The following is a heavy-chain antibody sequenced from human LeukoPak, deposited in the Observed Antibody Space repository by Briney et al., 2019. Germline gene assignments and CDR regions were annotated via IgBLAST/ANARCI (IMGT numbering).Heavy chain of an antibody. CDR3: AGDRGYGDYDFDY. V-gene: IGHV3-48*03. CDR1: GFTFSSYE. D-gene: IGHD4-17*01. Sequence: PGGSLRLSCAASGFTFSSYEMNWVRQAPGKGLEWGSYISSSGSTIYYADSVKGRFTISRVNATNPLYLQMNSLRAEGTAVYYCAGDRGYGDYDFDYWGQGTLVTVSS. CDR2: ISSSGSTI. J-gene: IGHJ4*02.